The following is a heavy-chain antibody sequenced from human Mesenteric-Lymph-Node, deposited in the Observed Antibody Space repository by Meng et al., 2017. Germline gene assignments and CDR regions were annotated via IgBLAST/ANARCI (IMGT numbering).Heavy chain of an antibody. CDR1: GFTFNIYG. CDR3: AKDVHYYYGSGKYYNVGVNWFDP. J-gene: IGHJ5*02. V-gene: IGHV3-30*18. D-gene: IGHD3-10*01. Sequence: QVQLVESGGGVVQPGRSLRLSCAASGFTFNIYGMHWVRRAPGKGLEWVAVISYDGSNKYYADSVKGRFTISRDNSKNTLYLQMNSLRAEDTAVYFCAKDVHYYYGSGKYYNVGVNWFDPWGQGTLVTVSS. CDR2: ISYDGSNK.